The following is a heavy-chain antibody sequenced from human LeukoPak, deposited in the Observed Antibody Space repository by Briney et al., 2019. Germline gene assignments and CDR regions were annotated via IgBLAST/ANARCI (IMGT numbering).Heavy chain of an antibody. D-gene: IGHD6-13*01. J-gene: IGHJ5*02. V-gene: IGHV3-30*02. CDR3: AKDPIHFKYSRIAAADGS. CDR1: GFTFSSYG. Sequence: PGGSLRLSCAASGFTFSSYGMHWVRQAPGKGLEWVAFIRYDGSNKYYADSVKGRFTISRDNSKNTLYLQMNSLRAEDTAVYYCAKDPIHFKYSRIAAADGSWGQGTLVTVSS. CDR2: IRYDGSNK.